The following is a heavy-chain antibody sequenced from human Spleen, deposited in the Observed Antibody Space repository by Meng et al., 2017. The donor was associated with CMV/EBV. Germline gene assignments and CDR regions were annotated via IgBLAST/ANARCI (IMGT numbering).Heavy chain of an antibody. Sequence: QVQSQGSCPGLVRPSATWSLTCCAVGVPIKNFCWRCSRQAAGKALEWIGSIYLSGDTNYNPSLKSPATISKDTSNNQISLSLTAVTAADTAVYYCASGSGDFDHWGQGTLVTVSS. CDR2: IYLSGDT. CDR3: ASGSGDFDH. D-gene: IGHD1-26*01. V-gene: IGHV4-4*07. CDR1: GVPIKNFC. J-gene: IGHJ4*02.